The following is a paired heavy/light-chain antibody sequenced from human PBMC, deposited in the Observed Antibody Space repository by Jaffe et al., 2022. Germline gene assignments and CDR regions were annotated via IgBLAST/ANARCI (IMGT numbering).Light chain of an antibody. CDR3: NSYKGSSTYV. V-gene: IGLV2-14*01. Sequence: QSALTQPASVSGSPGQSITISCTGTSSDVGGYNYVSWYQQHPGKAPKLMIFEVSNRPSGVSTRFSGSKSGNTASLTISGLQAEDEADYYCNSYKGSSTYVFGTGTKVTVL. CDR1: SSDVGGYNY. J-gene: IGLJ1*01. CDR2: EVS.
Heavy chain of an antibody. D-gene: IGHD2-8*01. CDR1: GFTFSSYE. J-gene: IGHJ3*02. CDR3: VRDKYLYDTNAFSDAFDI. V-gene: IGHV3-48*03. CDR2: IDTSGSSI. Sequence: EEQLVESGGGLVQPGGSLSLSCAASGFTFSSYEMNWVRQAPGKGLEWVSYIDTSGSSITYADSVKGRFTISRDNAKNSLYLQMNSLRADDTAVYYCVRDKYLYDTNAFSDAFDIWGQGTLVTVSS.